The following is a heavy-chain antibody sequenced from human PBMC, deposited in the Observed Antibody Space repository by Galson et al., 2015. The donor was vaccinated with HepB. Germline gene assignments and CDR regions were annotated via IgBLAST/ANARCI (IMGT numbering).Heavy chain of an antibody. Sequence: SLRLSCAASGFTFSSYWMHWVRQAPGKGLVWVSRINSDGSSTSYADSVKGRFTISRDNAKNTLYLQMNSLRAEDTAVYYCARANSGYSYGYHWYFDLWGRGTLVTVSS. CDR2: INSDGSST. J-gene: IGHJ2*01. V-gene: IGHV3-74*01. CDR3: ARANSGYSYGYHWYFDL. D-gene: IGHD5-18*01. CDR1: GFTFSSYW.